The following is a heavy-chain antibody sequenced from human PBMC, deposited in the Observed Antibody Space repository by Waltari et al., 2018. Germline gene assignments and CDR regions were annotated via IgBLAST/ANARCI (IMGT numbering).Heavy chain of an antibody. CDR2: INHSGST. V-gene: IGHV4-34*01. D-gene: IGHD6-6*01. J-gene: IGHJ6*03. Sequence: QVQLQQWGAGLLKPSETLSLTCAVYGGSFSGYYWSWIRQPPGKGLEWIGEINHSGSTNYNPSLKSRVTISVDTSKNQFSLKLSSVTAADTAVYYCARGQGVPDSSSKRYYYYYMDVWGKGTTVTISS. CDR3: ARGQGVPDSSSKRYYYYYMDV. CDR1: GGSFSGYY.